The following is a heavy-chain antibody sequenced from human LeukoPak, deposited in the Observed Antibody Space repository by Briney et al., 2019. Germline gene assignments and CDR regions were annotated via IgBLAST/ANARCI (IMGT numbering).Heavy chain of an antibody. CDR3: AKGDIVVVPAALTFRY. CDR2: ISGSGGST. CDR1: GFTFSSYA. J-gene: IGHJ4*02. V-gene: IGHV3-23*01. D-gene: IGHD2-2*01. Sequence: PGGSLRLSCAASGFTFSSYAMSWVRQAPGKGLEWVSAISGSGGSTYYADSVKGRFTISRDNSKNTLYLRMNSLRAEDTAVYYCAKGDIVVVPAALTFRYWGQGTLVTVSS.